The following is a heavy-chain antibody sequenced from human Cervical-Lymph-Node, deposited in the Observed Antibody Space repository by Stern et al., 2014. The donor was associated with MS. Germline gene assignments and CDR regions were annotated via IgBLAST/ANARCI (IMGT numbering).Heavy chain of an antibody. V-gene: IGHV4-61*02. Sequence: QVQLQESGPGLVKPSQTLSLTCTVSGGSISSGSYYWSWIRQPAGKGLEWIGRIYTSGSTNYNPSLKSRVTISVDTSKNQFSLKRSSVTAADTAVYYCARARRIAARPDAFDIWGQGTMVTVSS. D-gene: IGHD6-6*01. CDR3: ARARRIAARPDAFDI. J-gene: IGHJ3*02. CDR1: GGSISSGSYY. CDR2: IYTSGST.